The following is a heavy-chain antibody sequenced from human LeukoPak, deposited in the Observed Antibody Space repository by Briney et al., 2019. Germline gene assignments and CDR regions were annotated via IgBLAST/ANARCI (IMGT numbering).Heavy chain of an antibody. V-gene: IGHV1-69*01. CDR1: GGTFSSYA. CDR3: AREPSSNWFDP. Sequence: EASVNVSCTASGGTFSSYAISWVRQAPGQGLEWMGGIIPIFGTANYAQKFQGRVTITADESTSTAYMELSSLRSEDTAVYYCAREPSSNWFDPWGQGTLVTVSS. CDR2: IIPIFGTA. J-gene: IGHJ5*02.